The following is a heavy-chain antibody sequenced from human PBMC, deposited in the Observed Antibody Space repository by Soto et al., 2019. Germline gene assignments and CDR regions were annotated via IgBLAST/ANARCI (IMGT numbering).Heavy chain of an antibody. V-gene: IGHV2-26*04. Sequence: QVTVKESGPVLVKPTETLTLTCTVSGFSLRNAGLGVSWIRQPPGKALEWLAHIFSNDEKSYSTSLKSRLTISKDTSRSQVVLIMTTMDPVDTATYYCASTYSTSWYWFDHWGQGTLVTVSS. D-gene: IGHD6-13*01. CDR1: GFSLRNAGLG. CDR3: ASTYSTSWYWFDH. CDR2: IFSNDEK. J-gene: IGHJ5*02.